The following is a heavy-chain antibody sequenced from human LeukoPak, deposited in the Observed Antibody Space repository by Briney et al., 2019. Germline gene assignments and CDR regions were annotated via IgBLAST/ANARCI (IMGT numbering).Heavy chain of an antibody. D-gene: IGHD2-15*01. CDR2: INPSGGST. Sequence: ASVKVSCKASGGTFSSYAISWVRQAPGQGLEWMGIINPSGGSTSYAQKFQGRVTMTRDTSTSTVYMELSSLRSEDTAVYYCARDGRTPPWGLDYWGQGTLVTVSS. CDR3: ARDGRTPPWGLDY. CDR1: GGTFSSYA. V-gene: IGHV1-46*01. J-gene: IGHJ4*02.